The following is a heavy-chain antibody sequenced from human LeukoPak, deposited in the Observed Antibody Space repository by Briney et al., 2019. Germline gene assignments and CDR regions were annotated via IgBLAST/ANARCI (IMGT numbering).Heavy chain of an antibody. D-gene: IGHD3-22*01. CDR3: AREVTTDSSGYYYDAFDI. CDR1: GFTFSSYG. J-gene: IGHJ3*02. V-gene: IGHV3-21*01. CDR2: ISISSSYI. Sequence: GGSLRLSCAASGFTFSSYGMSWFGQPPRKERDGVSSISISSSYIYYADSVKGGFTISRDNAKNLLYLQMNSLRAEDKAVYYCAREVTTDSSGYYYDAFDIWGQGTMVTVSS.